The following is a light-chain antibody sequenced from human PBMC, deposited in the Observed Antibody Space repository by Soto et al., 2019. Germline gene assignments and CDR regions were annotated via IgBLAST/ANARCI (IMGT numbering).Light chain of an antibody. CDR3: GTWDGSLSAVV. CDR2: DSN. V-gene: IGLV1-51*01. J-gene: IGLJ2*01. Sequence: QSVLTQPPSVSAGPGQKVTISCSGSSSNIGNNYVSWYQQLPGTAPKLLIYDSNKRPSGIPDRFSGSKSGTSATLGITGLQTGDEADYYCGTWDGSLSAVVFGGGTKLTVL. CDR1: SSNIGNNY.